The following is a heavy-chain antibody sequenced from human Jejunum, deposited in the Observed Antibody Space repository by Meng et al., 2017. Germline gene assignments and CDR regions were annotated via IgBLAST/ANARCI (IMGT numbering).Heavy chain of an antibody. V-gene: IGHV5-51*01. CDR3: ARHLNWNDGADAFDI. CDR2: MYPSDSKT. CDR1: GYSFATYW. Sequence: GESLKISCKGSGYSFATYWIGWVRQMPGKGLEWMGVMYPSDSKTRYSPSFQGQVTISADRSISTAYLQWSSLKASDTAMYYCARHLNWNDGADAFDIWGQGTMVTVSS. D-gene: IGHD1-1*01. J-gene: IGHJ3*02.